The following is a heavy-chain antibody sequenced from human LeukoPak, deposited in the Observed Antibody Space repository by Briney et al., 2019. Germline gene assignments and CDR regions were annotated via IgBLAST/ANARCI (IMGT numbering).Heavy chain of an antibody. J-gene: IGHJ4*02. Sequence: GESLKISCKSSGYSFINYWVGWVRQMPGKGLEWMGIIYPGDSETRYSPSFQGQVTISVDRSISTAYLQWSSLKASDTAKYYCARHWGHYGDYGGFDSWGQGTLVTVSS. V-gene: IGHV5-51*01. CDR3: ARHWGHYGDYGGFDS. CDR2: IYPGDSET. D-gene: IGHD4-17*01. CDR1: GYSFINYW.